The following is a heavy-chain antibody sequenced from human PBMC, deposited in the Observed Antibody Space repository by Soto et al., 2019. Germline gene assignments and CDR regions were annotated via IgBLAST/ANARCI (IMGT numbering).Heavy chain of an antibody. CDR2: INHSGST. V-gene: IGHV4-34*01. Sequence: SETLSLTCAVYGGSFSGYYWSWIRQPPGKGLEWIGEINHSGSTNYNPSLKSRVTISVDTSKNQFSLKLSSVTAADTAVYYCARGRCSSTSCSNYGMDVWGQGTTVTVSS. CDR1: GGSFSGYY. D-gene: IGHD2-2*01. CDR3: ARGRCSSTSCSNYGMDV. J-gene: IGHJ6*02.